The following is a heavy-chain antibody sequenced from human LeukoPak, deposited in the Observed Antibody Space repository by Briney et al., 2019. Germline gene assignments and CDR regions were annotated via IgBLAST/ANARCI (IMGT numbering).Heavy chain of an antibody. CDR3: LGAFDF. Sequence: GRSLRLSCAASGFTFSSYAMHWVRQAPGKGLEWVAVISYDGSNKYYADSVKGRFTISRDNAQNSLYLQMNSLRVEDTAVYYCLGAFDFWGQGTMVTVSS. CDR1: GFTFSSYA. CDR2: ISYDGSNK. V-gene: IGHV3-30-3*01. J-gene: IGHJ3*01.